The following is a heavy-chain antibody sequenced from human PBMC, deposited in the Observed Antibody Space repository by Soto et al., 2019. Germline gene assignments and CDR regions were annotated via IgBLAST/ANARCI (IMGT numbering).Heavy chain of an antibody. J-gene: IGHJ6*02. Sequence: QVQLVESGGGVVQPGRSLRLSCAASGFTFSSYGMHWVRQAPGKGLEWVAVISYDGSNKYYADSVKGRFTISRDNSKNTLYLQMNSLRAEDTAVYYCAKGFDWFLEGGMDVWGQGTTVTVSS. V-gene: IGHV3-30*18. CDR2: ISYDGSNK. CDR1: GFTFSSYG. CDR3: AKGFDWFLEGGMDV. D-gene: IGHD3-9*01.